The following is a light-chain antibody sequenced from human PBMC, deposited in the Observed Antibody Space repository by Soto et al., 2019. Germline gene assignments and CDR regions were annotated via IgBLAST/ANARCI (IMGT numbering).Light chain of an antibody. CDR1: QGLVHSDGNTY. Sequence: DVVMTQSPLSVPVTLGQPASISCRSSQGLVHSDGNTYLSWHQQRPGQPPRRLIFKVSNRDSGVPDRFSGSGSGTDFTLKISRVEAEDVGIYYCMQATYWPWTFGQGTRVEIK. CDR3: MQATYWPWT. V-gene: IGKV2-30*02. CDR2: KVS. J-gene: IGKJ1*01.